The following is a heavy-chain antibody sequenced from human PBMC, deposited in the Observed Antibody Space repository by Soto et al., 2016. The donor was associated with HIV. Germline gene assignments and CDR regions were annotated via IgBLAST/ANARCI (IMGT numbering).Heavy chain of an antibody. V-gene: IGHV1-8*03. CDR2: MNPDNGNT. J-gene: IGHJ4*02. CDR1: GYTFTSYG. Sequence: QVQLVQSGAEVKKPGASVKVSCKASGYTFTSYGISWVRQAPGQGPEWMGWMNPDNGNTEFAQNFQDRVTFTRNRSISTAYLELNSLTSDDTAVYYCARGVKDLTVILDYWGQGTLVTVSS. D-gene: IGHD4-17*01. CDR3: ARGVKDLTVILDY.